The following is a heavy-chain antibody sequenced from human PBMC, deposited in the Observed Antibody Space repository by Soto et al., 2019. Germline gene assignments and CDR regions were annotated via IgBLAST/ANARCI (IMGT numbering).Heavy chain of an antibody. CDR1: GFTFSSYA. CDR3: AREGVFRGVIC. CDR2: ISYDGSNK. D-gene: IGHD3-10*01. Sequence: QVQLVESGGGVVQPGRSLRLSCAASGFTFSSYAMHWVRQARGKGLELVAVISYDGSNKYYADSVKGRFTISRDNSKSSLYLQINSLRAEDTAVYYCAREGVFRGVICWGQGTLVIVSS. V-gene: IGHV3-30-3*01. J-gene: IGHJ4*02.